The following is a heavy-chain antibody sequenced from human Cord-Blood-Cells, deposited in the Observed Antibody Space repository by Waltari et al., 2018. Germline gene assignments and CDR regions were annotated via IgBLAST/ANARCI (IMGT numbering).Heavy chain of an antibody. Sequence: EVQLVESGGGLVQPGGSLRLSCAASGFTFSSYWMSWVRQAPGKGLEWVGNIKQDGSEKVYVCSVKGRYTISRDNAKNSLYLQMNGLGAEDTAVYYCARDGIAARRRGFDYWGQGTLVTVSS. CDR1: GFTFSSYW. J-gene: IGHJ4*02. V-gene: IGHV3-7*01. CDR3: ARDGIAARRRGFDY. D-gene: IGHD6-6*01. CDR2: IKQDGSEK.